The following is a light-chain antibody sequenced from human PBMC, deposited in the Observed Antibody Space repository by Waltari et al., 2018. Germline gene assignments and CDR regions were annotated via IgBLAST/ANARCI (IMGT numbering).Light chain of an antibody. CDR1: SSNVGGYNY. CDR3: CSYAGSYTDV. J-gene: IGLJ1*01. V-gene: IGLV2-11*01. Sequence: QSALAQPRSVSGSPGQSVTISCTGSSSNVGGYNYVSWYQQYPGQAPKLMLYDVNKRPSGVPHRFSGSKSGDTASLTISGLQAEDEADYYCCSYAGSYTDVFGTGTKVTV. CDR2: DVN.